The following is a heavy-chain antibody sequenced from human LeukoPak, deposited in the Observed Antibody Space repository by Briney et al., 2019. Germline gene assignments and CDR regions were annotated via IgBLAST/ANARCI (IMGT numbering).Heavy chain of an antibody. Sequence: GGSLRLSCAASGFSFSNYWMGWVRQAPGKGLACVANIKTDGSETYYVDSVKGRFTISRDNAKNSLFLQMNSLRAEDTAIYYCVSAIRGSPIVYWGQGTLVSVPS. D-gene: IGHD3-10*01. V-gene: IGHV3-7*01. CDR1: GFSFSNYW. J-gene: IGHJ4*02. CDR2: IKTDGSET. CDR3: VSAIRGSPIVY.